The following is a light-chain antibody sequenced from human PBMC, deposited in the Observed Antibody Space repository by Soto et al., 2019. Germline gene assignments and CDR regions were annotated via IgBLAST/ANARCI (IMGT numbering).Light chain of an antibody. V-gene: IGLV2-14*01. Sequence: QSLLAHPASVSGSPGQSITISCTGTSSDVGGYNYVSWYQQHPGKAPKLMIYEVSNRPSGVSNRFSGSKSGNTASLTISGLQAEDEGDYYCSSYISSSTPYVFGTGTKVTGL. CDR2: EVS. CDR3: SSYISSSTPYV. CDR1: SSDVGGYNY. J-gene: IGLJ1*01.